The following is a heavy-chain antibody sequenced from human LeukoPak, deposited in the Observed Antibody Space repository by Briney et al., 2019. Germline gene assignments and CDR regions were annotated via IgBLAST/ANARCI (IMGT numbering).Heavy chain of an antibody. J-gene: IGHJ6*03. V-gene: IGHV4-4*07. D-gene: IGHD3-10*01. CDR2: IYTSGST. CDR3: ARDLVDGSGSYYNVNYYYYYMDV. Sequence: SETLSLTCTVSGGSISSYYWSWIRQPAGKGLEWIGRIYTSGSTNYNPSLKSRVTMSVDTSKNQFSLKLSSVTAADTAVYYCARDLVDGSGSYYNVNYYYYYMDVWGKGTTVTISS. CDR1: GGSISSYY.